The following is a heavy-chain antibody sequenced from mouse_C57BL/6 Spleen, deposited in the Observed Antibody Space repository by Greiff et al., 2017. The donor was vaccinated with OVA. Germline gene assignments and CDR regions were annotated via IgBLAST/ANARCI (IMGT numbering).Heavy chain of an antibody. J-gene: IGHJ4*01. D-gene: IGHD2-14*01. CDR3: ARRGEYEEYYAMDY. CDR2: IYWDDDK. Sequence: QVTLKVSGPGILQSSQTLSLTCSFSGFSLSTSGMGVSWIRQPSGKGLEWLAHIYWDDDKRYNPSLKSRPTIAKDTSRNQVILKITSVDTADTATDYCARRGEYEEYYAMDYWGQGTSVTVSS. CDR1: GFSLSTSGMG. V-gene: IGHV8-12*01.